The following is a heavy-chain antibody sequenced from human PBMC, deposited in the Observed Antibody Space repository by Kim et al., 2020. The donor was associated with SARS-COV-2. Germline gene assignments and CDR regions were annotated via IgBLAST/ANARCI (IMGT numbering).Heavy chain of an antibody. Sequence: DYADSLKDRSTVSRDNSKNTLYLHMNSLRGEDTAVYYCASYYGDYDGFDPWGQGTLVAVSP. D-gene: IGHD2-21*02. J-gene: IGHJ5*02. V-gene: IGHV3-66*01. CDR3: ASYYGDYDGFDP.